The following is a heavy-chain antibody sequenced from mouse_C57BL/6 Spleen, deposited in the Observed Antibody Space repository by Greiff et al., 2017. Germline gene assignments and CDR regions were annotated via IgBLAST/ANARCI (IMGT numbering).Heavy chain of an antibody. J-gene: IGHJ1*03. CDR2: INPNYGTT. Sequence: VHLQQSGPELVKPGASVKLSCKASGYTFTDYNMNWVKQSPGQSLEWIGVINPNYGTTSYNQKFKGKATLTVDQSSSTAYMQLNSLTSEDSAVYCCGREEHWDFGVWGTGTTVTVAA. CDR1: GYTFTDYN. CDR3: GREEHWDFGV. V-gene: IGHV1-39*01.